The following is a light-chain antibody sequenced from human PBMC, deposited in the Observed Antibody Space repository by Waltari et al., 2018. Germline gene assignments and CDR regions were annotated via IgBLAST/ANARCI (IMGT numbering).Light chain of an antibody. CDR2: GAS. Sequence: EIVLPQSPGPLSLSPGERATLACRASQSVSSSYLAWYQQKPGQAPRLLIYGASSRATGIPDRFSGSGSGTDFTLTISRLEPEDFAVYYCQQYGSLGTFGQGTKVEIK. CDR3: QQYGSLGT. J-gene: IGKJ1*01. V-gene: IGKV3-20*01. CDR1: QSVSSSY.